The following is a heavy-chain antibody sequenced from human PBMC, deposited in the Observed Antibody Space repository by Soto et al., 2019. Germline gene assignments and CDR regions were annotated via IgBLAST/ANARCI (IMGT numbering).Heavy chain of an antibody. CDR3: ASSYGSGYRAFDY. J-gene: IGHJ4*02. CDR1: GDTFNFYS. D-gene: IGHD3-10*01. Sequence: QVQLVQSGAEVKRPGSSVKVSCKASGDTFNFYSINWVRQAPGLGLEWMGRVNPIVSMSNYAQKFQGRVTMTADQSTSTDYMELSSLRSEDTAIYCCASSYGSGYRAFDYWGQGALVTVSS. V-gene: IGHV1-69*02. CDR2: VNPIVSMS.